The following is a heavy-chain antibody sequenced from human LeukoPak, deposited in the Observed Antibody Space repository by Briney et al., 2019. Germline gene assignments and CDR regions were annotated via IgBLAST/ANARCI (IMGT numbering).Heavy chain of an antibody. CDR2: IYYSGST. Sequence: PSETLSLTCTVSGGSISNYWSWMRQPPGKGLEWIGYIYYSGSTNYNPSLKSRVTISVDTSKNQFSLKLSSVTAADTAVYYCARISSDYYDSSGADYWGQGTLVTVSS. D-gene: IGHD3-22*01. V-gene: IGHV4-59*08. CDR1: GGSISNY. CDR3: ARISSDYYDSSGADY. J-gene: IGHJ4*02.